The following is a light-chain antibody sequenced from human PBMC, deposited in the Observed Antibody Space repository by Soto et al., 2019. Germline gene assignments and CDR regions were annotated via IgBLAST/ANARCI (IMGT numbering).Light chain of an antibody. J-gene: IGLJ1*01. V-gene: IGLV2-14*01. CDR1: SSDVGGYNY. Sequence: QSVLAQPASVSGSPGQSITISCTGTSSDVGGYNYVSWYQQHPGKAHKLMIYDVSNRPSGVSNRLSGSKSGNTASLTISGLQAEDEADYYCSSYTSSSTLVFGTGTKVTVL. CDR2: DVS. CDR3: SSYTSSSTLV.